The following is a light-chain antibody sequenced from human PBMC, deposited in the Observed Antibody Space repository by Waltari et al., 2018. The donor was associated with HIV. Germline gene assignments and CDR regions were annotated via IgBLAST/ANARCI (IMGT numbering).Light chain of an antibody. V-gene: IGKV1-39*01. J-gene: IGKJ2*01. Sequence: EIQMTQSPSSLSASVGDRVTITGRASQSISSYLNWYQQKPGKAPKLLIYAASSLQSGVPSRFSGSGSGTDFTLTISSLQPEDFATYYCQQGYSTLVTFGQGTKLEIK. CDR1: QSISSY. CDR3: QQGYSTLVT. CDR2: AAS.